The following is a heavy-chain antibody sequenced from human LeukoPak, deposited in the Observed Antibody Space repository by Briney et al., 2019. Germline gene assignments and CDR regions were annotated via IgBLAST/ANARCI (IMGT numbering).Heavy chain of an antibody. Sequence: GGSLRLSCAASGFTFSSYGMHWVRQAPGKGLEWVAVISYDGSNKYYADSVKGRFTISRDNSKNTLYLQMNSLRAEDTAVYYCAKGRRPDYGGQNWFDPWGQGTLVPVSS. CDR1: GFTFSSYG. D-gene: IGHD4-23*01. V-gene: IGHV3-30*18. CDR2: ISYDGSNK. CDR3: AKGRRPDYGGQNWFDP. J-gene: IGHJ5*02.